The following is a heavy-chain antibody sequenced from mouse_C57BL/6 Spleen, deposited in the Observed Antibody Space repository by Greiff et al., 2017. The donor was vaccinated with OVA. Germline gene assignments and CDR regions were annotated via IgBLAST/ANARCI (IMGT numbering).Heavy chain of an antibody. J-gene: IGHJ4*01. V-gene: IGHV7-1*01. D-gene: IGHD1-3*01. CDR3: ARDAYLYWDAMDY. CDR2: SRNKANDYTT. Sequence: DVKLVESGGGLVQSGRSLRLSCATSGFTFSDFYMEWVRQAPGKGLEWIAASRNKANDYTTEYSASLKGRFIVSRDTSQSILDLQMKALRAEDTAIYYGARDAYLYWDAMDYWGQGTSVTVSS. CDR1: GFTFSDFY.